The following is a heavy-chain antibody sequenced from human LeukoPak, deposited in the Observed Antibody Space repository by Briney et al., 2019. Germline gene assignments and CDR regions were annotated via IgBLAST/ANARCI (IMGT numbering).Heavy chain of an antibody. CDR3: ARGESTVNAFDI. CDR2: INPNSGGT. V-gene: IGHV1-2*06. Sequence: ASVKVSCKASGCTFTGYYMHWVRQAPGQGLEWMGRINPNSGGTNYAQKFQGRVTMTRDTSISTAYMELSRLRSDDTAVYYCARGESTVNAFDIWGQGTMVTVSS. CDR1: GCTFTGYY. J-gene: IGHJ3*02. D-gene: IGHD4-11*01.